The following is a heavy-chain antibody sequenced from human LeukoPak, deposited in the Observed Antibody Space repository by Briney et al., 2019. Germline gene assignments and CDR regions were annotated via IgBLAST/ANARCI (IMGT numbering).Heavy chain of an antibody. J-gene: IGHJ6*02. CDR1: GYTFTGYA. CDR3: ARRYCSGGSCYGGYYYGMDV. V-gene: IGHV1-3*01. CDR2: INGGSGNI. D-gene: IGHD2-15*01. Sequence: ASVKVSCKASGYTFTGYAMHWVRQAPGQRLEWMGWINGGSGNIKYSQKFQGRVTITRDTSASTAYMELGSLKSEDTAVYYCARRYCSGGSCYGGYYYGMDVWGQGTTVIVSS.